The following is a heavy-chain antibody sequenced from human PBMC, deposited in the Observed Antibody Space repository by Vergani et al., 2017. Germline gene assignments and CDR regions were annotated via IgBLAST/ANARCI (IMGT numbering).Heavy chain of an antibody. J-gene: IGHJ6*03. CDR2: MSYDGGNK. CDR1: GITFNSNA. V-gene: IGHV3-30-3*01. D-gene: IGHD2-2*01. CDR3: ARDGALYCSSTSCSRYYYMDV. Sequence: QVQLVESGGGVVQPGRSLRLSCAASGITFNSNAMHWVRLAPGKGLEWLAVMSYDGGNKYYADSVKGRFTISRDNSKNTLYLQMNSLRAEDTAVYYCARDGALYCSSTSCSRYYYMDVWGKXP.